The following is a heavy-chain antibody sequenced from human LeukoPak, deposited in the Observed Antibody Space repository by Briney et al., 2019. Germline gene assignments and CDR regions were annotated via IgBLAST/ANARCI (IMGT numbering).Heavy chain of an antibody. CDR3: ANLEVAGSMDV. Sequence: GGSLRLSCAASGFTFSSYGMHWVRQAPGKGLEWVAVISYDGSNKYYADSVKGRFTISRDNSKNTLYLQMNSLRAEDTAVYYCANLEVAGSMDVWGQGTTVTASS. J-gene: IGHJ6*02. V-gene: IGHV3-30*18. CDR2: ISYDGSNK. CDR1: GFTFSSYG. D-gene: IGHD6-19*01.